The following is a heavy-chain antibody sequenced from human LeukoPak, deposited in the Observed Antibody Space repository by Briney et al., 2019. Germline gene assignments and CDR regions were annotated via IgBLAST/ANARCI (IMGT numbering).Heavy chain of an antibody. V-gene: IGHV1-46*01. CDR1: GYTFTGYY. D-gene: IGHD6-25*01. CDR3: ARTAARQDAFNI. CDR2: INPSGYST. J-gene: IGHJ3*02. Sequence: GASVKVSCKASGYTFTGYYMHWVRQAPGQGLAWMGMINPSGYSTTYAQKFQDRVTMTRDTSTSTVYMELSSLLSDDTAVYYCARTAARQDAFNIWGQGTKVTVSS.